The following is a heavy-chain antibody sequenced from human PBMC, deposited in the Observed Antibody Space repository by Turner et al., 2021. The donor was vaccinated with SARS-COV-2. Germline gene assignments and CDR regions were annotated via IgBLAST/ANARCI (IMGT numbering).Heavy chain of an antibody. CDR1: GFTFRSYA. J-gene: IGHJ6*02. CDR3: ATGVAVTGTPSAYYYYYGMDV. V-gene: IGHV3-23*01. Sequence: EVQLLESGGGLVQPGGSLSLSCAASGFTFRSYAMSWVRQAPGKGLEWVSVISGSGGSTYYADSVKGRFTISRDNSKNTLYLQMNSLRAEDTAVYYCATGVAVTGTPSAYYYYYGMDVWGQGTTVTVSS. D-gene: IGHD6-19*01. CDR2: ISGSGGST.